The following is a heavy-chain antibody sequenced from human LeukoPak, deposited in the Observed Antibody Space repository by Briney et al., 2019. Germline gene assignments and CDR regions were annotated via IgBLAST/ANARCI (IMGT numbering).Heavy chain of an antibody. CDR1: GGSISGNY. CDR3: AREEIAVTARSLDY. CDR2: IYTSGST. J-gene: IGHJ4*02. D-gene: IGHD6-19*01. V-gene: IGHV4-4*07. Sequence: PSETVSLTCTVSGGSISGNYWSWIRQPAGKGLEWIGRIYTSGSTNYNPSLKSRVTLSLDTSKNQFSLKLSSVTAADTAMYYCAREEIAVTARSLDYWGQGTLVTVSS.